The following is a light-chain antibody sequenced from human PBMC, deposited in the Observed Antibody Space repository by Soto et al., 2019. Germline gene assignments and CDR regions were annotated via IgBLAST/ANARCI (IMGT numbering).Light chain of an antibody. CDR1: SSDVGGHSY. CDR3: GTRDSSRTGYV. V-gene: IGLV2-14*01. J-gene: IGLJ1*01. CDR2: GVS. Sequence: QSVLTQPASVSGSPGQSITISCTGTSSDVGGHSYVSWYQQNPGKTPKLVIYGVSNRPSGIPDRFSGSKSGTSATLVITGLQTGDEADYYCGTRDSSRTGYVFGTGTKVTVL.